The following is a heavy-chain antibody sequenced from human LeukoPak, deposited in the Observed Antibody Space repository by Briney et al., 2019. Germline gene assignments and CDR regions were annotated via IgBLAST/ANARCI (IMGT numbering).Heavy chain of an antibody. D-gene: IGHD3-10*01. Sequence: SETLSLTCAVSGGSISSSNWWSWVRQPPGKGLEWIGEIYHSGSTNYNPSLKSRVTISVDKSKNQFSLKLSSVTAADTAVYYCAREQNYYGSGSGNYWGQGTLVTVSS. CDR3: AREQNYYGSGSGNY. J-gene: IGHJ4*02. CDR2: IYHSGST. CDR1: GGSISSSNW. V-gene: IGHV4-4*02.